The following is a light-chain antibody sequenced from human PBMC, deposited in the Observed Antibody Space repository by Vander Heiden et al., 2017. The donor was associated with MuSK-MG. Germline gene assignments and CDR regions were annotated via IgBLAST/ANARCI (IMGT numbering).Light chain of an antibody. CDR2: AES. Sequence: DIQMTQSPSSLSASLGDSVTITCRASQSISSYLNWYQQTPGKAPRLLLYAESSLQSGVPSRFSGSGSGTDFNLTISSLQPEDFATYYCRQSYSTPFTFGQGTKLEIK. V-gene: IGKV1-39*01. CDR3: RQSYSTPFT. J-gene: IGKJ2*01. CDR1: QSISSY.